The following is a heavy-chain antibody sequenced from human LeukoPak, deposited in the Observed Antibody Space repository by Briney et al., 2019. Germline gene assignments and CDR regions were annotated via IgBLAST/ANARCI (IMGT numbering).Heavy chain of an antibody. CDR3: AREEMATGNFDY. J-gene: IGHJ4*02. Sequence: PSETLSLTCTVSGGSISSGSYYWSWIRQPAGKGLEWIGRIYTSGSTNYNPSLKSRVTISVDTSKNQFSLKLSSVTAADTAVYYCAREEMATGNFDYWGQGTLVTVSS. CDR1: GGSISSGSYY. V-gene: IGHV4-61*02. D-gene: IGHD5-24*01. CDR2: IYTSGST.